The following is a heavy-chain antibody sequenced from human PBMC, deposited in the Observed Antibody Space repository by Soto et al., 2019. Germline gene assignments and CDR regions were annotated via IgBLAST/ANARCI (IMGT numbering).Heavy chain of an antibody. D-gene: IGHD3-9*01. V-gene: IGHV4-39*01. CDR2: IYYSGST. J-gene: IGHJ6*02. CDR1: GGSISSSSYY. Sequence: TLSLTCTVSGGSISSSSYYWGWIRQPPGKGLEWIGSIYYSGSTYYNPSLKSRVTISVDTSKNQFSLKLSSVTAADTAVYYCGRTYYDILTGPYYYGMDVWGQGTTVTVSS. CDR3: GRTYYDILTGPYYYGMDV.